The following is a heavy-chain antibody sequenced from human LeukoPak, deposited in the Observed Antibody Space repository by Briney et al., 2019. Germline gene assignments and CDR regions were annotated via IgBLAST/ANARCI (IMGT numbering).Heavy chain of an antibody. D-gene: IGHD2-2*01. V-gene: IGHV4-61*02. CDR3: ARDVSRSRPPYYYMDV. Sequence: SETLSLTCTVSGGSISSGSYYWSWIRQPAGKGLEWIGRIYTSGSTNYNPSLKSRVTISVDTSKNQFSLKLSSVTAADTAVYYCARDVSRSRPPYYYMDVWGKGTTVTVSS. J-gene: IGHJ6*03. CDR2: IYTSGST. CDR1: GGSISSGSYY.